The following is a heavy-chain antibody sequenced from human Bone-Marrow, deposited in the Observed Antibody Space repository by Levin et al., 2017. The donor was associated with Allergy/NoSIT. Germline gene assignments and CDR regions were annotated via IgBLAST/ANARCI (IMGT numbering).Heavy chain of an antibody. Sequence: GESLKISCKASGYTFDFYGLSWVRQAPGQGLEWMGWISPYNGNTKYAQQLLGRVTMTADTSTSTAYMELRSLRSDDTGVYYCAREMAETAADTFDIWGQGTMVIVSS. CDR3: AREMAETAADTFDI. J-gene: IGHJ3*02. V-gene: IGHV1-18*01. D-gene: IGHD2-8*01. CDR1: GYTFDFYG. CDR2: ISPYNGNT.